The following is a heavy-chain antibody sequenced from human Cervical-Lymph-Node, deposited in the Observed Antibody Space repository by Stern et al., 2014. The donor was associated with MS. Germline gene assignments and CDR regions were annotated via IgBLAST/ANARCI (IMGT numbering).Heavy chain of an antibody. CDR3: TRAVGGVGRE. CDR1: GYTFTNYY. Sequence: EQLGQSGPEVKKPGASDMVSCKTSGYTFTNYYIHWVRQAPGQGLEWMGIINPNGSVTASAQKFQGRLTMTRDTSTTTVYMRLITLTSEDTAMYYCTRAVGGVGREWGQGTLVFVSA. CDR2: INPNGSVT. V-gene: IGHV1-46*01. D-gene: IGHD3-16*01. J-gene: IGHJ4*02.